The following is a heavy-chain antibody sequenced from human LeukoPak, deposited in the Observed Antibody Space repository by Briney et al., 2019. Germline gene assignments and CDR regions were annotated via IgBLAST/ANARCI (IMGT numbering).Heavy chain of an antibody. Sequence: PSGTLSLTCTVSGGSISSYYWSWIRQPAGKGLEWIGRIYTSGSTNYNPSLKSRVTMSVDTSKNQFSLKLSSVTAADTTVYYCARHRNYGSGTGWFDPWGQGTLVTVSS. CDR2: IYTSGST. D-gene: IGHD3-10*01. J-gene: IGHJ5*02. CDR1: GGSISSYY. V-gene: IGHV4-4*07. CDR3: ARHRNYGSGTGWFDP.